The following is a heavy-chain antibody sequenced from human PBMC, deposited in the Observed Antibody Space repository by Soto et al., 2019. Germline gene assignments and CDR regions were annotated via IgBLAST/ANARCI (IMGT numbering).Heavy chain of an antibody. J-gene: IGHJ4*02. CDR3: SRGILV. V-gene: IGHV4-31*11. D-gene: IGHD5-18*01. Sequence: PSETLSLTCAVSGGSISSGGYSWSWIRQRPGKGLDWIGYIYYGGSTSYNPSLKSRVTISVDTSKNQFSLKLTSVTAADTAVYYCSRGILVWGQGALVTVSS. CDR2: IYYGGST. CDR1: GGSISSGGYS.